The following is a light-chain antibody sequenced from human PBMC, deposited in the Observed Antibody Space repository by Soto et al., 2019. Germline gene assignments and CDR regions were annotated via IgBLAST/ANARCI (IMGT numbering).Light chain of an antibody. CDR3: LQYNSYPFT. Sequence: QVSRSQSAMSASLGDRVTSTCRARQGSSNSLAWFQQKPESAPQRLTCGASTLPSWAPSSPSGGASGAAFTPTISSLQPEDFATYSCLQYNSYPFTFGGGTKVAI. J-gene: IGKJ4*01. CDR1: QGSSNS. CDR2: GAS. V-gene: IGKV1-17*03.